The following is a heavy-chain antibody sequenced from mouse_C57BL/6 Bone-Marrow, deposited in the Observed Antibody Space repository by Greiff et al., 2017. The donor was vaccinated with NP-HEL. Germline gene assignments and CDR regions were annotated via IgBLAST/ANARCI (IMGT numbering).Heavy chain of an antibody. Sequence: VQLQQSGAELVRPGTSVKVSCKASGYAFTNYLIEWVKQRPGQGLEWIGVINPGSGGTNYNEKFKGKATLTADKSSSTAYMQLSSLTSEDSAVYFCARSLRRRAYAMDYWGQGTSVTVSS. CDR3: ARSLRRRAYAMDY. J-gene: IGHJ4*01. CDR2: INPGSGGT. CDR1: GYAFTNYL. V-gene: IGHV1-54*01. D-gene: IGHD1-2*01.